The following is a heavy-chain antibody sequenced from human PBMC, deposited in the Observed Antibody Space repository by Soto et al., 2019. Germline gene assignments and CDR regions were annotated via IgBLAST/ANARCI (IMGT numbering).Heavy chain of an antibody. CDR3: ARVYSGSYYGMDV. CDR2: IWYDGSNK. CDR1: GFTFSTYG. V-gene: IGHV3-33*01. Sequence: QVQLVESGGGVVQPGRSLRLSCAASGFTFSTYGMHWVRQAPGKGLEWVAVIWYDGSNKYYADSVKGRFTISRDNSKNTLDLQMNSMRAEDTAVYYCARVYSGSYYGMDVWCQGTTVTVSS. J-gene: IGHJ6*02. D-gene: IGHD1-26*01.